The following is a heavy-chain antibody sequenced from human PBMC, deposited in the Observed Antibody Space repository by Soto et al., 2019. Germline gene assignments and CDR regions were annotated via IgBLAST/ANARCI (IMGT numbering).Heavy chain of an antibody. Sequence: SETLSLTCTVSGGSISSYYWSWIRQPPGKGLEWIGYIYYSGSTNYNPSLKSRVTISVDTSKNQFSLKLSSVTAADTAVYYCARMGDDYYGMDVWGQGTTVTVSS. CDR1: GGSISSYY. D-gene: IGHD1-26*01. CDR2: IYYSGST. V-gene: IGHV4-59*01. J-gene: IGHJ6*02. CDR3: ARMGDDYYGMDV.